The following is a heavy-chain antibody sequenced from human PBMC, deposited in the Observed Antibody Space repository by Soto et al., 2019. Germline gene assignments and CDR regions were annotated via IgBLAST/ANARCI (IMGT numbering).Heavy chain of an antibody. Sequence: QVQLQESGPGLVKPSETLSLNCTVSGGSISSYYWSWIRQPPGKGLEWIGYIYYSGSTNYNPSLKSRVTISVDTSKNPFSLKRSSVSAADTAVYYCAKYSSCWYQDYFDYWGLGTLVTVSS. V-gene: IGHV4-59*01. CDR3: AKYSSCWYQDYFDY. CDR1: GGSISSYY. CDR2: IYYSGST. D-gene: IGHD6-19*01. J-gene: IGHJ4*02.